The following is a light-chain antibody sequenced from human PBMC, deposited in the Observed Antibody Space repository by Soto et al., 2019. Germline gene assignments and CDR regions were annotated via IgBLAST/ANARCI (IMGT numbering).Light chain of an antibody. CDR2: DVS. Sequence: EIAMAQTPATLAVSPGERATLSCRSAQGVTTNFAWYQQKSGQSPRLLIYDVSIRATGVPARFSGTGSETDFTLTLSGMQHEESAVYFCKQYNNWTFSVGPGTKLDIK. CDR3: KQYNNWTFS. J-gene: IGKJ3*01. V-gene: IGKV3-15*01. CDR1: QGVTTN.